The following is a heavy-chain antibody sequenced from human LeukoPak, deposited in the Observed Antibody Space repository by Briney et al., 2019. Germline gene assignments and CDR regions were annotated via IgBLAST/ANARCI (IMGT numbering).Heavy chain of an antibody. J-gene: IGHJ4*02. D-gene: IGHD6-13*01. CDR3: ARDGRVGADGTILDY. V-gene: IGHV3-74*01. Sequence: SGGSLRLSCAASGFTFSSHWMHWFRQAPGKGLVWVSRLNSDGSRTDYADSVKGRFTISRDNAKNTLYLQMNSLRAEDTAVYSCARDGRVGADGTILDYWGQGTLVTVSS. CDR1: GFTFSSHW. CDR2: LNSDGSRT.